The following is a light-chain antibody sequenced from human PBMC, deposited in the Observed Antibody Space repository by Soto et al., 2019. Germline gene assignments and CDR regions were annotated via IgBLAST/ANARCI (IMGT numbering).Light chain of an antibody. Sequence: QSALTQPASVSGSPGQSITISCTGTSSDVGGYNYVSWYQQHPGKDPKLMIYEVSNRPSGVSNRFSGSKSGNTASLTISGLQAEDEADYYCSSYTSSTPVVFGGGTKRTVL. CDR3: SSYTSSTPVV. CDR1: SSDVGGYNY. V-gene: IGLV2-14*01. J-gene: IGLJ2*01. CDR2: EVS.